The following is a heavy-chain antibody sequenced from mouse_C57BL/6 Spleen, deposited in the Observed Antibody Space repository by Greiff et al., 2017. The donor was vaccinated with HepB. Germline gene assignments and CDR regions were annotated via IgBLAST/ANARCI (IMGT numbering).Heavy chain of an antibody. D-gene: IGHD3-2*02. CDR3: ASKLRLPHYYAMDY. V-gene: IGHV1-64*01. CDR2: IHPNSGST. Sequence: VKLQQPGAELVKPGASVKLSCKASGYTFTSYWMHWVKQRPGQGLEWIGMIHPNSGSTNYNEKFKSKATLTVDKSSSTAYMQLSSLTSEDSAVYYCASKLRLPHYYAMDYWGQGTSVTVSS. J-gene: IGHJ4*01. CDR1: GYTFTSYW.